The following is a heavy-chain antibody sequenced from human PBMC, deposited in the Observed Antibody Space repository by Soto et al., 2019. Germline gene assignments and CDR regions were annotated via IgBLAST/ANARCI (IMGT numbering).Heavy chain of an antibody. CDR3: ERDRLGATGDY. CDR2: ISAYNANT. V-gene: IGHV1-18*01. Sequence: ASVEVSCKASGYTFTSYVISWVRQAPGQGLEWMGWISAYNANTNYAQKLQGRVTMTTDTSTSTSYMELRSLRSHDTAVYFCERDRLGATGDYWGQGTLVIVSA. D-gene: IGHD1-26*01. CDR1: GYTFTSYV. J-gene: IGHJ4*02.